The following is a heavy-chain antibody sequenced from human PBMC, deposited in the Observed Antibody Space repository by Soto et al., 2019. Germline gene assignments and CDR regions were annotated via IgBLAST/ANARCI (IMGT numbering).Heavy chain of an antibody. D-gene: IGHD6-6*01. Sequence: ASVKVSCKASGYTFTSYGISLVRQAPGQGLEWMGWISAYNGNTNYAQKLQGRVTMTTDTSTSTAYMELRSLRSDDTAVYYCARVPSRFLNQSSAHFEYWGQGTLVTVSS. V-gene: IGHV1-18*01. CDR1: GYTFTSYG. J-gene: IGHJ4*02. CDR3: ARVPSRFLNQSSAHFEY. CDR2: ISAYNGNT.